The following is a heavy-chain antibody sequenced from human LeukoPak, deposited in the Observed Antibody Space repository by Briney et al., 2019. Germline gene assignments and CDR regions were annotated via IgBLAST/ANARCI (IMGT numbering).Heavy chain of an antibody. V-gene: IGHV1-24*01. CDR1: GYTLRQLS. CDR2: FDPEDGET. Sequence: ASVKVSCKPSGYTLRQLSIHWVRQAPGKGLEWMGGFDPEDGETIYSQKFQGRVTMTEDTSTDTAYMDLRCLRLDDTAVYYCAASSSQILDKIYYFDLWGRGTLVSVSS. D-gene: IGHD3-10*01. CDR3: AASSSQILDKIYYFDL. J-gene: IGHJ2*01.